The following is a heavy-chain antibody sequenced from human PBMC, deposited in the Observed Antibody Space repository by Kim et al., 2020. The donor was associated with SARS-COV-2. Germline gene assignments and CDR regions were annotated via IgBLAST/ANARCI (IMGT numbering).Heavy chain of an antibody. CDR1: GFTFSNAW. Sequence: GGSLRLSCAASGFTFSNAWMRWVRQAPGKGLEWFGRIKSKTYGGTTDYAAPVKGRFTISRDDSKNTLYLQMNSLKTEDTAVYYCTTSVLRYFDWLFGAFDIWGQGTMVTVSS. D-gene: IGHD3-9*01. CDR2: IKSKTYGGTT. CDR3: TTSVLRYFDWLFGAFDI. J-gene: IGHJ3*02. V-gene: IGHV3-15*01.